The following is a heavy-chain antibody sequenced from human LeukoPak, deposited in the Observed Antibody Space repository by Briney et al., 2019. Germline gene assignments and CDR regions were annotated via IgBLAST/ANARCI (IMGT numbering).Heavy chain of an antibody. D-gene: IGHD6-19*01. CDR2: ISSDGSNK. V-gene: IGHV3-30-3*02. Sequence: GGSLRLSCAASGFTFSSFTMHWVRQAPGKGLRWMAVISSDGSNKYYADSVKGRFTVSRDNSNNTLYLQMNSLRAEDTALYYCAKKRGRGWYPPIDSGGQGPWVTVPS. CDR1: GFTFSSFT. J-gene: IGHJ4*02. CDR3: AKKRGRGWYPPIDS.